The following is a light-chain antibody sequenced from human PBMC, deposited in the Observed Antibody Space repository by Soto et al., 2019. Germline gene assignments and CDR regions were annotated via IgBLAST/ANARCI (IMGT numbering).Light chain of an antibody. Sequence: QSVLTQSSSASASLGSSVKLTCTLSSGHNGYIIAWHQQQPGKAPRYLMKLEGSGSYNKGSGVPDRFSGSGSGIDRYLIISNLQSEDEADYYCETWNSNTRVFGGGTKLTVL. CDR1: SGHNGYI. J-gene: IGLJ2*01. V-gene: IGLV4-60*03. CDR3: ETWNSNTRV. CDR2: LEGSGSY.